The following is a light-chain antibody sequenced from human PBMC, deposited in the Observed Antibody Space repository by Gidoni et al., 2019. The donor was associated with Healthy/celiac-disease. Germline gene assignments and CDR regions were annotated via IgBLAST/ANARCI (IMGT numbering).Light chain of an antibody. CDR2: AAS. CDR1: QSISSY. V-gene: IGKV1-39*01. J-gene: IGKJ2*01. Sequence: DIQMTQSPSSLSASVGDRVTITCRASQSISSYLNWYQQKPGTAPKLLIYAASSLQSGVPSRFSGSGSGTDFTLTISSLQTADFATYYCQQSYSTPYTFXQXTKLEIK. CDR3: QQSYSTPYT.